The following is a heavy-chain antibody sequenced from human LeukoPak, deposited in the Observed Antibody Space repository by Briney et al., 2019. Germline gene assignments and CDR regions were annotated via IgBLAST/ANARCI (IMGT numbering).Heavy chain of an antibody. CDR3: ARDGEGGYPVDY. CDR2: IDSAGSST. V-gene: IGHV3-74*01. CDR1: GFTFSRYW. Sequence: PGGSLRLSCAASGFTFSRYWMHWVRQAPGKGLVWLPRIDSAGSSTTYADSVKGRFTISRDNVKNTLYLQMDSLRAEDTAVYYCARDGEGGYPVDYWGQGSLVTVSS. D-gene: IGHD3-10*01. J-gene: IGHJ4*02.